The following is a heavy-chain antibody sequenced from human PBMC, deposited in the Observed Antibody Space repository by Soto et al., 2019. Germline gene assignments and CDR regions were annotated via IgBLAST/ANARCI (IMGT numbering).Heavy chain of an antibody. CDR3: ERGLGSYSGYDTLVDC. V-gene: IGHV1-8*01. D-gene: IGHD5-12*01. CDR2: MNPNSGNT. J-gene: IGHJ4*02. Sequence: QVQLVQSGAEVKKPGASVKVSCKAPGYTFTSYDINWVRQATGRGLEWMGWMNPNSGNTGYAQKFQGIVTMTTNTSTGTAYMGLSSFSSECTAGYYCERGLGSYSGYDTLVDCWCQGTLVTVSS. CDR1: GYTFTSYD.